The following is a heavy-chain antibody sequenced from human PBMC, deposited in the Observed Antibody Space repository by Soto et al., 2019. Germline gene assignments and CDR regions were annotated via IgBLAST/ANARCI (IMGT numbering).Heavy chain of an antibody. D-gene: IGHD1-1*01. J-gene: IGHJ4*02. CDR3: ARGRYGDY. CDR1: CYDFTTYG. V-gene: IGHV1-18*01. Sequence: QVHLVQSGAEVKKPGASVKVSCKGSCYDFTTYGITWVRQAPGQGLEWMAWISAHNGNTDYAQKLQGRVTVTRDTPTSTAYMELRSLRSDDTAVYYCARGRYGDYWGQGALVTVSS. CDR2: ISAHNGNT.